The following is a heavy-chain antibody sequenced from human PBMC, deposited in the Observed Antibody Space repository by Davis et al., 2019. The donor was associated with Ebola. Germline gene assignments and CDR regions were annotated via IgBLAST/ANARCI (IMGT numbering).Heavy chain of an antibody. CDR1: GCSISRYY. J-gene: IGHJ5*02. CDR3: ARLYYDFWSGYYSGNWFDP. D-gene: IGHD3-3*01. CDR2: IYYSRST. Sequence: MPSDPLSLTFPAPGCSISRYYWSWIRQPPGKGLEWIGYIYYSRSTNYNPSLKSRVTISVDTSKNQFSLKLSSVTAAETAVYYCARLYYDFWSGYYSGNWFDPWGQGTLVTVSS. V-gene: IGHV4-59*08.